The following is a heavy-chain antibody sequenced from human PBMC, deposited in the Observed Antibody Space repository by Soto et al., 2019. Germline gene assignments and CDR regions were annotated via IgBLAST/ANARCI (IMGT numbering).Heavy chain of an antibody. Sequence: SETLSLTCTVSGGSVSSGSYYWSWIRQPPGKGLEWIGYVYYSGSTTYNPSLKSRVTISVDTSKNQFSLKLSSVTAADTAVYYCARSMLRQFDYWGQGTLVTVSS. CDR3: ARSMLRQFDY. D-gene: IGHD2-8*01. CDR2: VYYSGST. V-gene: IGHV4-61*01. CDR1: GGSVSSGSYY. J-gene: IGHJ4*02.